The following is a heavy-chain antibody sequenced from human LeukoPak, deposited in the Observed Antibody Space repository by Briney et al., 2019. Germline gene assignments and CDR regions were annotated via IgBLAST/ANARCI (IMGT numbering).Heavy chain of an antibody. D-gene: IGHD3-22*01. CDR1: GFTFSGSA. CDR2: IRSKANSYAT. V-gene: IGHV3-73*01. J-gene: IGHJ4*02. Sequence: PGGSLRLSCAASGFTFSGSAMHWVRQASGKGLEWVGRIRSKANSYATAYAASVKGRFTTSRDDSKNTAYLQMNSLKTEDTAVYYCRRGVEAYYYDSSGYRRTDYWGQGTLVTVSS. CDR3: RRGVEAYYYDSSGYRRTDY.